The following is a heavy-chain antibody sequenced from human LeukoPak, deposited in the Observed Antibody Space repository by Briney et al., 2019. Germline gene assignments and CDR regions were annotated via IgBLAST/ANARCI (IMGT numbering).Heavy chain of an antibody. Sequence: GGSLRLSCAASGFTFSSYSMNWVRQAPGKGLEWVSSISSISSSYIYYADSVKGRFTISRDNARNSLYLQMNSLRAEDTAVYYCARDKAHLAAAGFIDYWGQGTLVTVSS. V-gene: IGHV3-21*01. CDR3: ARDKAHLAAAGFIDY. CDR2: ISSISSSYI. J-gene: IGHJ4*02. CDR1: GFTFSSYS. D-gene: IGHD6-13*01.